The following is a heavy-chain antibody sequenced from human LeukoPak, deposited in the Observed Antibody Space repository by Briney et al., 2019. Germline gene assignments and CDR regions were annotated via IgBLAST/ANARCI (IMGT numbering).Heavy chain of an antibody. V-gene: IGHV3-9*01. D-gene: IGHD4-17*01. CDR3: AKALGTITPCYGDSIHYFDY. J-gene: IGHJ4*02. CDR1: GFTFDDYA. CDR2: ISWNSGSI. Sequence: GGSLRLSCAASGFTFDDYAMHWVRQAPGKGLEWVSGISWNSGSIGYADSVKGRFTISRDNAKNSLYLQMNSLRAEDTALYYCAKALGTITPCYGDSIHYFDYWGQGTLVTVSS.